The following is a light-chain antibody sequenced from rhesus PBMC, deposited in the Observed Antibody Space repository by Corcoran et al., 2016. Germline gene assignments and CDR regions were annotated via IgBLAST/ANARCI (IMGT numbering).Light chain of an antibody. CDR2: KAS. Sequence: DIQMTQSPSSLSASMGDRVTITCWASENVNNYLNWYQQKPGKAPKVLIYKASTLQSGVPSRFSGSGSGSVYTFAISSVQPEDVAVYYCQNGYRSPFTFGPGPRLDVQ. CDR1: ENVNNY. J-gene: IGKJ3*01. CDR3: QNGYRSPFT. V-gene: IGKV1-74*01.